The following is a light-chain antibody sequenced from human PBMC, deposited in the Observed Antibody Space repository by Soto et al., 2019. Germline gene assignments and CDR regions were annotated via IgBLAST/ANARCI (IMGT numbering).Light chain of an antibody. Sequence: EIHMTQSPASLSASVGARVTITGRESQGSRNDLGWDQQTPGKAPKRLIYGTSSLHRGVPSRVSGSGSGTEFTLTISSLQPEDVATYYCLQHNSYPLTFGGGTKVDIK. CDR3: LQHNSYPLT. V-gene: IGKV1-17*01. J-gene: IGKJ4*01. CDR2: GTS. CDR1: QGSRND.